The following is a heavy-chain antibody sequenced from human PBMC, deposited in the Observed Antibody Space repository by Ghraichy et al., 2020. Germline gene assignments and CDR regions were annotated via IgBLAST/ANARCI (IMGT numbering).Heavy chain of an antibody. Sequence: GGSLRLSCAASGFNMTSRAMHWVRQAPGKGLEWVAIISHDGARKMYAASVEGRFTVSRATADNTLALQMDNLRPDDTATYYCATGYCSGTSCHFEGYYYSHMDFWGQGTTAIVSS. V-gene: IGHV3-30-3*01. D-gene: IGHD2-15*01. J-gene: IGHJ6*03. CDR1: GFNMTSRA. CDR3: ATGYCSGTSCHFEGYYYSHMDF. CDR2: ISHDGARK.